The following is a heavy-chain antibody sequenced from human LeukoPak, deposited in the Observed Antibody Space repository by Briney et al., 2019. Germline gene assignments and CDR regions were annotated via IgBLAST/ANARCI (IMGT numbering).Heavy chain of an antibody. CDR2: ITTSSSYI. J-gene: IGHJ4*02. CDR3: ATDKAGGMGAMDY. CDR1: GFTFSSYS. Sequence: PGGSLRLSCVASGFTFSSYSMNWVRQAPGKGLECVSLITTSSSYIYYADSVKGRFTISRDNAKNSLYLQMNSLRAEDTAVYYCATDKAGGMGAMDYWGQGTLVTVSS. D-gene: IGHD1-26*01. V-gene: IGHV3-21*01.